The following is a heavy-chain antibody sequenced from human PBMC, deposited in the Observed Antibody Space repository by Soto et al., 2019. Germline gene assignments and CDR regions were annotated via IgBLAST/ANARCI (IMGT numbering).Heavy chain of an antibody. CDR1: GFTFSSYW. Sequence: GGSLRLSCAASGFTFSSYWMSWVRQAPGKGLEWVANIKQDGSEKYYVDSVKGRFTISRDNAKNSLYLQMNSLRAEDTAVYYCARDRWYCSGGSCYSVYMDVWGKGTTVTVSS. CDR3: ARDRWYCSGGSCYSVYMDV. D-gene: IGHD2-15*01. CDR2: IKQDGSEK. V-gene: IGHV3-7*01. J-gene: IGHJ6*03.